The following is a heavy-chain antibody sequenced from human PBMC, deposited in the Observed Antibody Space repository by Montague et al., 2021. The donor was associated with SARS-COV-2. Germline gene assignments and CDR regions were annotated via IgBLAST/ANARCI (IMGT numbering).Heavy chain of an antibody. CDR1: GFTFSSYV. CDR2: IRGSGGDT. CDR3: AKCWPYGTGWFNCFDP. V-gene: IGHV3-23*01. J-gene: IGHJ5*02. D-gene: IGHD1-1*01. Sequence: SLRLSCAASGFTFSSYVMSWVRQTPGKGLEWVSAIRGSGGDTFYADSVKGRFTISRDNSRNKLYLQVGSLRADDTAVYYCAKCWPYGTGWFNCFDPGGQGTLVTVSS.